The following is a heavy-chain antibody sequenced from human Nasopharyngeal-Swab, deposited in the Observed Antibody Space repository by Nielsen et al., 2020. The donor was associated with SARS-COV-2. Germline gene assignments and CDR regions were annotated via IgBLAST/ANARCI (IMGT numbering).Heavy chain of an antibody. CDR3: ARDPTYYYDSSGPSGYYYMDV. CDR2: MNPNSGNT. CDR1: GYTFTSYD. Sequence: ASVKVSCKASGYTFTSYDNNWVRQATGQGLEWMGWMNPNSGNTGYAQKFQGRVTMTRNTSISTAYMELSSLRSEDTAVYYCARDPTYYYDSSGPSGYYYMDVWGKGTTVTVSS. V-gene: IGHV1-8*01. D-gene: IGHD3-22*01. J-gene: IGHJ6*03.